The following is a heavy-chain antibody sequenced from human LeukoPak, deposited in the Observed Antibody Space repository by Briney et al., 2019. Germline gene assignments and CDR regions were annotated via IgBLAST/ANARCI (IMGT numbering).Heavy chain of an antibody. J-gene: IGHJ4*02. V-gene: IGHV3-15*01. CDR2: IKSKTDGGTT. CDR3: TTLMMATIEGDFGY. CDR1: GFTFSNAW. Sequence: GGSLRLSCAASGFTFSNAWMSWVRQAPGKGREWVGRIKSKTDGGTTDYAAPVKGRFTISRDDSKNTLYLQMNSLKTEDTAVYYCTTLMMATIEGDFGYWGQGTLVTVSS. D-gene: IGHD5-24*01.